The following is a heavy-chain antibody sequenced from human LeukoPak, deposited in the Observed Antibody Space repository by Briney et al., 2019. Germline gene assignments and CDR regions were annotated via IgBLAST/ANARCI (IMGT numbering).Heavy chain of an antibody. CDR3: ARVAHGYSNYHFDY. V-gene: IGHV1-69*05. CDR1: GGTFSSYA. D-gene: IGHD4-11*01. CDR2: IIPIFGTA. Sequence: ASVKVSCKASGGTFSSYAISWVRQAPGQGLEWMGGIIPIFGTANYAQKFQGRVTITTDESTSTAYMELSSLRSEDTAVYYCARVAHGYSNYHFDYWGQGTLVTVSS. J-gene: IGHJ4*02.